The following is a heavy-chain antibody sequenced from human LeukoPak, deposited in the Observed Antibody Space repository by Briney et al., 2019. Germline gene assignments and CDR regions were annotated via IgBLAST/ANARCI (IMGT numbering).Heavy chain of an antibody. J-gene: IGHJ4*02. D-gene: IGHD3-9*01. Sequence: PGGSLRLSCAASGFTFSNYATSWVRQAPGKGLEWVSAIRDSGGSTYYADSVKGRFTISRDNSKNTLYLQMNSLRAEDTAVYYCAKGLLRYFDSLCPFDYWGQGTLVTVSS. CDR3: AKGLLRYFDSLCPFDY. CDR1: GFTFSNYA. CDR2: IRDSGGST. V-gene: IGHV3-23*01.